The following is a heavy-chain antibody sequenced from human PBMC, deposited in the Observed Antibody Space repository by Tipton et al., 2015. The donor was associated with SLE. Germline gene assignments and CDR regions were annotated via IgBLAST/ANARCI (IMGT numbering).Heavy chain of an antibody. Sequence: TLSLTCIVSGDSITSGNYYWGWIRQPPGKGLEWIGSVHYRGSTYYSPSLKSRVTVSVDTPKNQFSLKLSSVTAADTAVYYCARLSSMVRRAQGWFDPWGQGTLVTVSS. V-gene: IGHV4-39*01. J-gene: IGHJ5*02. D-gene: IGHD3-10*01. CDR2: VHYRGST. CDR3: ARLSSMVRRAQGWFDP. CDR1: GDSITSGNYY.